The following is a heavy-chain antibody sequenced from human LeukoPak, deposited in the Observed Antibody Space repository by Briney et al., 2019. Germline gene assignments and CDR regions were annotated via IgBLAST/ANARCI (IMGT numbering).Heavy chain of an antibody. V-gene: IGHV3-21*01. CDR2: ISSSSTYI. CDR3: ARDRRGYDYDY. CDR1: GFTFSSYS. Sequence: PGGSLRLSCAASGFTFSSYSMNWVRQAPGKGLVWVSSISSSSTYIYYADSVKGRFTISRDNAKNSLYLQMNSLRAEDTAVYYCARDRRGYDYDYWGQGTLVTVSS. D-gene: IGHD5-12*01. J-gene: IGHJ4*02.